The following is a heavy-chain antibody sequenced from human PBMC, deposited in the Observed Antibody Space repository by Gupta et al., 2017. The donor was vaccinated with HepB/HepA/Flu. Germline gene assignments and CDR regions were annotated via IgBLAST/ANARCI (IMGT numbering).Heavy chain of an antibody. J-gene: IGHJ3*02. CDR3: ARFDGGDYYDSSGYPCDAFDI. V-gene: IGHV1-2*02. CDR1: GYTYTGSY. D-gene: IGHD3-22*01. CDR2: INTNRGGT. Sequence: QVQLGQSCAEVNMAGASVTVSCTSSGYTYTGSYFFCVRQCLGPGLEWMGWINTNRGGTNYAKKGQGRVTMTRDTYSRTANMEQSRMRSDDTDVYYCARFDGGDYYDSSGYPCDAFDIWGQGTMVTVSS.